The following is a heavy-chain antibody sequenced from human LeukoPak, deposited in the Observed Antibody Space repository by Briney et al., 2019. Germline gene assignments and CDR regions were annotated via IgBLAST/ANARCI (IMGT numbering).Heavy chain of an antibody. Sequence: GGSLRLSCAASGFTVSSNYMSWVRQAPGKGLEWVSVIYSGGSTYYADSVRGRFTISRDNSKNTLYLQMNSLRAEDTAVYYCASTTRPYGGEDYWGQGTLVTVSS. CDR2: IYSGGST. V-gene: IGHV3-53*01. CDR1: GFTVSSNY. D-gene: IGHD4-23*01. CDR3: ASTTRPYGGEDY. J-gene: IGHJ4*02.